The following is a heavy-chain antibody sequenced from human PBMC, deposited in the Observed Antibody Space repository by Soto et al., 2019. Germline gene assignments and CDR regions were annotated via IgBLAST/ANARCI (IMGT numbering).Heavy chain of an antibody. Sequence: QVQLQQWGAGLLKPSETLSLNCAVTGGSLSGYYWSWIRQPPGKGLEWIGEVKDGGHTNYSPSLSGRVTISSDASTNRFSRRLNAVTAADTGVYYCARGQEGVVATHWDQGSLVTVSS. V-gene: IGHV4-34*01. D-gene: IGHD5-12*01. CDR3: ARGQEGVVATH. CDR1: GGSLSGYY. CDR2: VKDGGHT. J-gene: IGHJ4*02.